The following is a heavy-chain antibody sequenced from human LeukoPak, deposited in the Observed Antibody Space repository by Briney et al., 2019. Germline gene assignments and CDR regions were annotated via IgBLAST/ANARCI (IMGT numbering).Heavy chain of an antibody. J-gene: IGHJ4*02. Sequence: PGRSLRLSCAASGFTFDDYAMHWVRQAPGKGLVWVSRINSDGSSTSYADSVKGRFTISRDNAKNTLYLQMNSLRAEDTAVYYCAREAIAVAGPQLYWGQGTLVTVSS. CDR2: INSDGSST. D-gene: IGHD6-19*01. V-gene: IGHV3-74*01. CDR3: AREAIAVAGPQLY. CDR1: GFTFDDYA.